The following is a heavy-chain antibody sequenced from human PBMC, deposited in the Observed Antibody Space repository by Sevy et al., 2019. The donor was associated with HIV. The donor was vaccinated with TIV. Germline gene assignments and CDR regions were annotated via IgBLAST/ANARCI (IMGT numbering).Heavy chain of an antibody. Sequence: ASVKVSCKVSGYTLTELSMHWVRQAPGKGLEWMGGFDPEDGETIYAQKFQGRVTMTEDTSTDPAYMEMSSLRSEDTAVYYGPTTGGVVPAAMNYYYYYGMDVWGQGTTVTVSS. CDR1: GYTLTELS. J-gene: IGHJ6*02. V-gene: IGHV1-24*01. CDR2: FDPEDGET. CDR3: PTTGGVVPAAMNYYYYYGMDV. D-gene: IGHD2-2*01.